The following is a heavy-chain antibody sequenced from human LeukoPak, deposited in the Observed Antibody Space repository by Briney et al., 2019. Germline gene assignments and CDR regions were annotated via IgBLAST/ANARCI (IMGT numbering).Heavy chain of an antibody. V-gene: IGHV3-7*01. CDR2: IRQEGPEK. D-gene: IGHD1-1*01. CDR3: AKYAYNWNAPDGFDM. Sequence: GGSLTLSCIGSGFMFSHFWMSWVRQAPGKGREWVANIRQEGPEKYYVDSVKGRFTISRDNSESTLFLQTNSLRTDDTSVYFCAKYAYNWNAPDGFDMWGQGTMVIVSS. J-gene: IGHJ3*02. CDR1: GFMFSHFW.